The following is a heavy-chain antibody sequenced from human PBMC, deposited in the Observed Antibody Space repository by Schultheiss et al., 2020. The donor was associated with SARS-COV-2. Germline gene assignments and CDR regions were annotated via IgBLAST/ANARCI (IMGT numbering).Heavy chain of an antibody. D-gene: IGHD3-3*01. CDR1: GFTFSSYA. CDR3: AQPSFRLLYDTSVSHRGFLQH. J-gene: IGHJ1*01. V-gene: IGHV3-23*01. CDR2: IGGSGGST. Sequence: GGSLRLSCAASGFTFSSYAMHWVRQAPGKGLEWVSTIGGSGGSTYYADSVKGRFTISRDSSGNTLYLQMNGLRAEDTALYYCAQPSFRLLYDTSVSHRGFLQHWGQGTLVTVSS.